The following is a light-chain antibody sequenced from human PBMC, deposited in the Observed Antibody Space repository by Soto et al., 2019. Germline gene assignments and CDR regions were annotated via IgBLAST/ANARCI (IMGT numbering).Light chain of an antibody. CDR2: RNN. CDR1: SSNIGSNY. Sequence: QSVLTQPPSASGTPGQRVTISCSGSSSNIGSNYVYWYQQLPGTAPKLLIYRNNQRPSGVPDRFSGSKSDASASLAVSGLRSEDEADYYCAAWDDSLSGVFFGGGTKVTVL. J-gene: IGLJ2*01. CDR3: AAWDDSLSGVF. V-gene: IGLV1-47*01.